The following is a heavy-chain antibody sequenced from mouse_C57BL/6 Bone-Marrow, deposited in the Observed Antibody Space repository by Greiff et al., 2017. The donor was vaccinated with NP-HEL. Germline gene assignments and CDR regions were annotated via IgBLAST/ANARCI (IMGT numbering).Heavy chain of an antibody. V-gene: IGHV1-5*01. CDR1: GYTFTSYW. J-gene: IGHJ3*01. Sequence: VQLQQSGTVLARPGASVKMSCKTSGYTFTSYWMHWVKQRPGQGLEWIGAIYPGTSDTSYNQKFTGKAKLTAVTSASTAYMELSSLTNEDSAVYYCTRAGGSNWDEGAWFAYWGQGTLVTVSA. CDR2: IYPGTSDT. CDR3: TRAGGSNWDEGAWFAY. D-gene: IGHD4-1*01.